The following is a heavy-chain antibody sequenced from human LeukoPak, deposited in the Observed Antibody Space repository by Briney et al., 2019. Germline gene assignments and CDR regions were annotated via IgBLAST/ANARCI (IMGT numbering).Heavy chain of an antibody. CDR1: GGSFSGYY. V-gene: IGHV4-34*01. CDR2: INHSGST. J-gene: IGHJ5*02. CDR3: AIDQATGYYDILTGYLRGRWFDP. Sequence: SETLSLTCAVYGGSFSGYYWSWIRQPPGKGLEWIGEINHSGSTNYNPSLKSRVTISVDTSKDQFSLKLSSVTAADTAVYYCAIDQATGYYDILTGYLRGRWFDPWGQGTLVTVSS. D-gene: IGHD3-9*01.